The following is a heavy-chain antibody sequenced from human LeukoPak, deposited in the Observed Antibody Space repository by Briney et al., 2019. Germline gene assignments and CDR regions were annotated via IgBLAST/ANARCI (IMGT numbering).Heavy chain of an antibody. CDR1: GFTFDDYA. D-gene: IGHD3-22*01. CDR3: AKDYYDSSGYYYGDGYYFDY. CDR2: LSWESGSI. V-gene: IGHV3-9*01. Sequence: AGGSLRLSCSASGFTFDDYAMHWVRQAPGKGLKCCAGLSWESGSIGYADYVKGRFTISRDNAKNSLYLQMNSLRAEDTALYYCAKDYYDSSGYYYGDGYYFDYWGQGTLVTVSS. J-gene: IGHJ4*02.